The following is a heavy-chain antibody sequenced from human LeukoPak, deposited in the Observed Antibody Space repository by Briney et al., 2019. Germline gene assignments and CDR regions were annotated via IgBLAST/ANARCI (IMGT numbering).Heavy chain of an antibody. D-gene: IGHD6-6*01. J-gene: IGHJ6*02. Sequence: GSLRLSCAASGFTFSSYGMHWVRQAPGKGLEWVAVIWYDGSNKYYADSVKGRFTISRDNSKNTLYLQMNSLRAEDTAVYYCARDSSYYYGMDVWGQGTTVTVSS. V-gene: IGHV3-33*01. CDR1: GFTFSSYG. CDR2: IWYDGSNK. CDR3: ARDSSYYYGMDV.